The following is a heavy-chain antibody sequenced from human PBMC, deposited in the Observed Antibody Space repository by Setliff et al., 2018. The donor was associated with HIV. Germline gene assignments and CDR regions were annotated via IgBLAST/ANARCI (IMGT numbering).Heavy chain of an antibody. J-gene: IGHJ6*03. D-gene: IGHD3-10*01. Sequence: ASVKVSCKASGYTFTGYYMHWVRQAPGQGLEWMGRINPNSGGANNAQKFQGRVTMTRDTSISTASMELSRLTSDDTAVYYCARGEGASGFHNYYYIDVWGKGTTVTVSS. CDR2: INPNSGGA. CDR1: GYTFTGYY. V-gene: IGHV1-2*06. CDR3: ARGEGASGFHNYYYIDV.